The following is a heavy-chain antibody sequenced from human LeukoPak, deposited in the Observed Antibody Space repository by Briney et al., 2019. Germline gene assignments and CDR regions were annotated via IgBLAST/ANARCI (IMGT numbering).Heavy chain of an antibody. Sequence: SETLSLTCTVSGGSISSGSYYWSWIRQSAGKGLEWIGRIYSTGSTSYNPSLESRVTISRDTSKNQFSLNLSSVTAADTAVYYCAKDWSIFGARDWFDPWGQGTLVTVSS. CDR1: GGSISSGSYY. CDR3: AKDWSIFGARDWFDP. D-gene: IGHD3-3*01. CDR2: IYSTGST. V-gene: IGHV4-61*02. J-gene: IGHJ5*02.